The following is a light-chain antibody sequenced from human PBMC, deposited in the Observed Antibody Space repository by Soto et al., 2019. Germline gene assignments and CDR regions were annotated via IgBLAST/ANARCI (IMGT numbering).Light chain of an antibody. CDR2: DAS. J-gene: IGKJ1*01. CDR1: QSVSTR. V-gene: IGKV1-5*02. CDR3: QQYSVYWT. Sequence: DIQMTQSPSSLSASVGDRVTIICRASQSVSTRLAWYQQKPGKAPKVLIYDASSWAGGVPSRFTGSGSGTEFTLTINSLQPDDFANYYCQQYSVYWTFGQGTKV.